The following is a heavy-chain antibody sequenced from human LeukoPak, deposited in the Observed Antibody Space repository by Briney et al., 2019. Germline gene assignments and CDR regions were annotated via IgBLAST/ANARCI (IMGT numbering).Heavy chain of an antibody. CDR3: AKPVVPADAFNS. D-gene: IGHD2-2*01. CDR2: ITSGGST. CDR1: GFTFSSYA. Sequence: GGSLRLSYAASGFTFSSYAMSWVRQAPGKGLEWVSGITSGGSTYYADSVKGRFTISRDNSKNTLYLQMNSLRAEDTAVYYCAKPVVPADAFNSWGQGTMVTVSS. J-gene: IGHJ3*02. V-gene: IGHV3-23*01.